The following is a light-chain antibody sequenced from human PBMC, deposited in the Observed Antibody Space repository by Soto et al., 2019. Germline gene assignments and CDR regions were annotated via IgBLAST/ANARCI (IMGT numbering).Light chain of an antibody. J-gene: IGKJ1*01. Sequence: EIVLAQSPGTLSLSPGERATLSCRASQTVSSIYLAWYQQKTGQAPRLLIYGESSRATGIPARFSGSGSGTDLNLTISRLEPEDFAVYYRQHYGTSPWTCGQGTKVDIK. V-gene: IGKV3-20*01. CDR3: QHYGTSPWT. CDR1: QTVSSIY. CDR2: GES.